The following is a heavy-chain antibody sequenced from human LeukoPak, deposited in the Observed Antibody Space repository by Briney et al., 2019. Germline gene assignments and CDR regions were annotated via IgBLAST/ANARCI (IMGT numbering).Heavy chain of an antibody. J-gene: IGHJ4*02. CDR1: GYTFTSYY. Sequence: ASVTVSCKASGYTFTSYYMHWVRQAPGQGLEWMGIINPSGGSTSYAQKFQGRVTMTRDTSTSTVYMELSSLRSEDTAVYYCARVPRSTTPPDYWGQGTLVTVSS. V-gene: IGHV1-46*01. CDR3: ARVPRSTTPPDY. D-gene: IGHD2-2*01. CDR2: INPSGGST.